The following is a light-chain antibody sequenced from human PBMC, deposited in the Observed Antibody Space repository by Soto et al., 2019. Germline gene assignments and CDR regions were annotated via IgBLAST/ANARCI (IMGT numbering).Light chain of an antibody. CDR3: TSYASSSTHVV. CDR2: DVN. CDR1: SSDIGGYDF. Sequence: QSVLTQPASVSGSPGQSITLSCTGTSSDIGGYDFVSWYQRYPGEAPKLIIYDVNNRPSGVSNRFSGSKSGNTASLTISGLQAEDEADYYCTSYASSSTHVVFGGGTKVTVL. J-gene: IGLJ2*01. V-gene: IGLV2-14*01.